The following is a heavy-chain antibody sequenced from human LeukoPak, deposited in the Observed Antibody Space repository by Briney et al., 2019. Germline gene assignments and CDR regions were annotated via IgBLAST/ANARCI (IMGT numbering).Heavy chain of an antibody. CDR3: ARDGTLRGGV. V-gene: IGHV1-18*01. D-gene: IGHD3-10*01. CDR2: ISAYNGNT. CDR1: GYTFTSYS. J-gene: IGHJ4*02. Sequence: ASVKVSCKASGYTFTSYSLSWVRQAPGQGLEWVGWISAYNGNTNYAQNLQGRVTMTTDTSTSTAYMELRGLRSDDTDVYYCARDGTLRGGVWGQGTLVTVSS.